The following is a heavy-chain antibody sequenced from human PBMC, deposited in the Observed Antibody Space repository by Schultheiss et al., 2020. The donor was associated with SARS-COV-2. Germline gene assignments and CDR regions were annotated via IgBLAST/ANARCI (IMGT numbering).Heavy chain of an antibody. CDR3: ARGRDGYNEDWYFDL. V-gene: IGHV4-39*07. Sequence: SETLSLTCTVSGGSISSYYWGWIRQPPGKGLEWIGSIYYSGSTYYNPSLKSRVTISVDTSKNQFSLKLSSVTAADTAVYYCARGRDGYNEDWYFDLWGRGTLVTVSS. CDR2: IYYSGST. CDR1: GGSISSYY. D-gene: IGHD5-24*01. J-gene: IGHJ2*01.